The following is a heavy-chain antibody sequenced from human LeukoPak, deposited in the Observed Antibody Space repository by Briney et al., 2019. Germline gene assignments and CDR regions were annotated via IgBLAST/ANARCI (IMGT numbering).Heavy chain of an antibody. CDR2: INHSGST. CDR1: GGSFSGYY. J-gene: IGHJ6*03. Sequence: KPSETLSLTCAVYGGSFSGYYWSWIRQPPGRGLEWIGEINHSGSTNYNPSLKSRVTISVDTSKNQFSLKLSSVTAADTAVYYCARRHTMVRGAITVYYYYYYMDVWGKGTTVTISS. D-gene: IGHD3-10*01. V-gene: IGHV4-34*01. CDR3: ARRHTMVRGAITVYYYYYYMDV.